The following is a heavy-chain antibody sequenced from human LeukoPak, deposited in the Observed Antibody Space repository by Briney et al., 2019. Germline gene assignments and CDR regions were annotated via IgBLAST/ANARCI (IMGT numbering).Heavy chain of an antibody. CDR1: GFTFSSYG. D-gene: IGHD3-3*01. CDR3: ARDISRDYDFWSGHPWYYYYGMDV. CDR2: IWYDGSNK. J-gene: IGHJ6*02. V-gene: IGHV3-33*08. Sequence: GRSLRLSCAASGFTFSSYGMHWVRQAPGKGLEWVAVIWYDGSNKYYADSVKGRFTISRDNSKNTLYLQMNSLRAEDTAVYYCARDISRDYDFWSGHPWYYYYGMDVWGQGTTVTVSS.